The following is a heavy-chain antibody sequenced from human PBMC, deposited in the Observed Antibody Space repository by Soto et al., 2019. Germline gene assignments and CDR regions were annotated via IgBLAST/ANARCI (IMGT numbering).Heavy chain of an antibody. CDR2: INPNSGEA. J-gene: IGHJ3*01. CDR3: ARGIVGGSTRAFDL. CDR1: GYTFTHHD. Sequence: QVQLAQSGAEVKKPGASVRISCTASGYTFTHHDVNWVRQAPGQGPEWMGWINPNSGEAVYAQIFQGRVKMTRDTSISTAYMEVSSLGSGDTAMYFCARGIVGGSTRAFDLWGQGTKVTVSS. V-gene: IGHV1-8*01. D-gene: IGHD1-26*01.